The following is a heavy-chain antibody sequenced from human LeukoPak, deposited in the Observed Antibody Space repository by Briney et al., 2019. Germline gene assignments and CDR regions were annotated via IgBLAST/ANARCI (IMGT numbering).Heavy chain of an antibody. CDR3: AVSSGWLAVTFDY. CDR2: IYXXGST. V-gene: IGHV4-59*01. J-gene: IGHJ4*02. Sequence: SETLSLTXXVSGGSIXXXXXXXXXQPPGKXXXXXGYIYXXGSTNYNPSLKXRVXISXXXXKNQFSLKLSSVTAADTAVYYCAVSSGWLAVTFDYWGQGTLVTVSS. CDR1: GGSIXXXX. D-gene: IGHD6-19*01.